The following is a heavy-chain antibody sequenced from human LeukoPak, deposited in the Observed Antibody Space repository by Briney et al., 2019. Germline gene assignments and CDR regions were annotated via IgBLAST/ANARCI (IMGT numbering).Heavy chain of an antibody. D-gene: IGHD3-16*02. CDR3: ARDKPYDYVWGSYRYDY. CDR2: IKQDGSEK. CDR1: GFTFSSYW. V-gene: IGHV3-7*01. Sequence: GGSLRLSCAASGFTFSSYWMSWVRQAPGKGLEWVANIKQDGSEKYYVDSVKGRFTISRDNAKNSLYLQMNSLRAEDTAVYYCARDKPYDYVWGSYRYDYWGQGTLVTVSS. J-gene: IGHJ4*02.